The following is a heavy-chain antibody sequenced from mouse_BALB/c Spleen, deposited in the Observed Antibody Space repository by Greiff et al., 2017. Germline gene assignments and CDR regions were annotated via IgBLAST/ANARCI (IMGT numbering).Heavy chain of an antibody. D-gene: IGHD2-1*01. CDR2: IRNKANGYTT. CDR1: GFTFTDYY. CDR3: ARAVSTTPMDYYAMDY. Sequence: EVKLVESGGGLVQPGVSLRLSCATSGFTFTDYYMSWVRQPPGKALEWLGFIRNKANGYTTEYSASVKGRFTISRDNSQSILYLQMNTLRAEDSATYYCARAVSTTPMDYYAMDYWGQGTSVTVSS. V-gene: IGHV7-3*02. J-gene: IGHJ4*01.